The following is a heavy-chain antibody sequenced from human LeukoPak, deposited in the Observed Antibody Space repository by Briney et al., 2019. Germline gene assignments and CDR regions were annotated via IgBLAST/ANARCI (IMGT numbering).Heavy chain of an antibody. Sequence: SETLSLTCTVSGGSISSYYWSWIRQPPGKGLEWIGYIYYSGSTNYNPSLKSRVTISVDTSKNQFSLKLTSVTAADTAVYYCARRDDILTGQRAFDIWGQGTMVTVSS. D-gene: IGHD3-9*01. CDR3: ARRDDILTGQRAFDI. J-gene: IGHJ3*02. V-gene: IGHV4-59*08. CDR2: IYYSGST. CDR1: GGSISSYY.